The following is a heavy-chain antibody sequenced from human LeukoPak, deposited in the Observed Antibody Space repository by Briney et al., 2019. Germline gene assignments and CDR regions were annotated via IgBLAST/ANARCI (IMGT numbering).Heavy chain of an antibody. CDR3: ARDKAAAGTRRNYYYYYYMDV. CDR1: GYTFTGCY. CDR2: INPNSGGT. D-gene: IGHD6-13*01. Sequence: GASVKVSCKASGYTFTGCYMHWVRQAPGQGLEWMGWINPNSGGTNYAQKFQGRVTMTRDTSISTAYMELSRLRSDDTAVYYCARDKAAAGTRRNYYYYYYMDVWGKGTTVTVSS. V-gene: IGHV1-2*02. J-gene: IGHJ6*03.